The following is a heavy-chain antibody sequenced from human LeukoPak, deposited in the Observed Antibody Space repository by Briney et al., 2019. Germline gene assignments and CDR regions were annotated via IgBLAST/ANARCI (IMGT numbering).Heavy chain of an antibody. V-gene: IGHV3-7*01. Sequence: GGSLRLSCAASAFTFSGYWMTWVRQTPGKGLERVANINNHGSETYYVDSVRGRFTISRDNAKNSLYLQMNSLRDDDTAVYFCTRDQGWQQFDSWGQGTLVTVSS. CDR1: AFTFSGYW. D-gene: IGHD5-24*01. CDR3: TRDQGWQQFDS. J-gene: IGHJ4*02. CDR2: INNHGSET.